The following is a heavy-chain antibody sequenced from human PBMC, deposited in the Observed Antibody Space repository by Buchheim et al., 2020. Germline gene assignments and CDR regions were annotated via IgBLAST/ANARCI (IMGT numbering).Heavy chain of an antibody. CDR3: ARYPFEVDRFNYYYYMDV. V-gene: IGHV3-30*03. CDR2: ISYDGSNK. D-gene: IGHD2-21*01. J-gene: IGHJ6*03. CDR1: GFTFSSYG. Sequence: QVQLVESGGGVVQPGRSLRLSCAASGFTFSSYGMHWVRQAPGKGLEWVAVISYDGSNKYYADSVKGRFTISRDNSKNTLYLQMNSLRAEDTAVYYCARYPFEVDRFNYYYYMDVWGKGTT.